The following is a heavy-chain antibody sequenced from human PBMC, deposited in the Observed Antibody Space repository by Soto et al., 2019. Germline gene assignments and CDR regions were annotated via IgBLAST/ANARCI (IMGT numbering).Heavy chain of an antibody. Sequence: SVKVSCKASGGTFSSYAISWVRQAPGQGLEWMGGITPIFGTANYAQKFQGRVTITADESTSTAYMELSSLRSEDTAVYYCARWDRNLGAFDIWGQGTMVTVSS. CDR2: ITPIFGTA. CDR3: ARWDRNLGAFDI. CDR1: GGTFSSYA. V-gene: IGHV1-69*13. J-gene: IGHJ3*02. D-gene: IGHD1-26*01.